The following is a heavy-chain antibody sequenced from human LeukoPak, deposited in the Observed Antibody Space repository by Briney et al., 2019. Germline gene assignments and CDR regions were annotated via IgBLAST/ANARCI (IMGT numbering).Heavy chain of an antibody. D-gene: IGHD3-22*01. V-gene: IGHV3-30*03. Sequence: GGSLRLSCAASGFTFSSYSMNWVRQAPGKGLEWVAVISYDGSNKYYADSVKGRFTISRDNSKNTLYLQMNSLRAEDTAVYYCARARVTMIVVVIGYYFDYWGQGTLVTVSS. CDR2: ISYDGSNK. J-gene: IGHJ4*02. CDR3: ARARVTMIVVVIGYYFDY. CDR1: GFTFSSYS.